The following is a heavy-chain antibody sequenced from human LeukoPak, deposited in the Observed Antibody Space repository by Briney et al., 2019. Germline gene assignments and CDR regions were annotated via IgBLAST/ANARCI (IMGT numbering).Heavy chain of an antibody. CDR1: GFTFSTYW. CDR3: GSGDYYIEN. D-gene: IGHD3-3*01. V-gene: IGHV3-74*01. J-gene: IGHJ4*02. Sequence: PGGSLRLSCAASGFTFSTYWMHWVRQAPGKGLVWVSRINSDGSSTRYADSVKGRFTISRDSAKNTLYLQINSLRADDTAVYYCGSGDYYIENWGQGTLVTVSS. CDR2: INSDGSST.